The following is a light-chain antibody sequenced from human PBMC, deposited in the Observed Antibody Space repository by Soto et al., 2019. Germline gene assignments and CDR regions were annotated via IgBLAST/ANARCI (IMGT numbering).Light chain of an antibody. CDR3: QQYNNWPPWT. Sequence: DIVMTQSPDSLAVSLGERATINFKSSQSVLYSSNNKNYLAWYQQKPGQPPKLLIYWASTRESGVPDRFSGSGSGTDFTLTISSLQAEDVAVYYCQQYNNWPPWTFGQGNKVDIK. J-gene: IGKJ1*01. CDR2: WAS. V-gene: IGKV4-1*01. CDR1: QSVLYSSNNKNY.